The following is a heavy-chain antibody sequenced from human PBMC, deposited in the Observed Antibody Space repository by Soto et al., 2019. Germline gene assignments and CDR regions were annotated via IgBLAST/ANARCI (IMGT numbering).Heavy chain of an antibody. D-gene: IGHD5-12*01. CDR3: ARDRVYSGYSFFNQGFGGAFDI. V-gene: IGHV1-18*01. J-gene: IGHJ3*02. Sequence: ASVKVSCKASGYTFTSYGISWVRQAPGQGLEWMGWISAYNGNTNYAQKLQGRVTMTTDTSTSTAYMELRSLRSDDTAVYYCARDRVYSGYSFFNQGFGGAFDIWGQGTMVTVSS. CDR2: ISAYNGNT. CDR1: GYTFTSYG.